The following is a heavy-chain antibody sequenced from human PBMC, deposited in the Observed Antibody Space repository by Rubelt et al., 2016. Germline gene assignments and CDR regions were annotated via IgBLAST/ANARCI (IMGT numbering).Heavy chain of an antibody. CDR2: IYYSWST. V-gene: IGHV4-39*01. Sequence: QLQLQESGPGLVKPSGTLSLTCTVSGGSISSSSYYWGWVRQPPGKGLEWIGRIYYSWSTYYNPSLKSRVTISVDTSKNQFSRRLSSVTAADTAVYYCSSGYDSSGYYYPDRKENWFDPWGQGTLVTVSS. CDR3: SSGYDSSGYYYPDRKENWFDP. D-gene: IGHD3-22*01. CDR1: GGSISSSSYY. J-gene: IGHJ5*02.